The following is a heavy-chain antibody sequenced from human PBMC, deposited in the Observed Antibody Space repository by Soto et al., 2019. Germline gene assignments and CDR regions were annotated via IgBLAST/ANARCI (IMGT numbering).Heavy chain of an antibody. CDR3: ARGRSTVDYYYYYMDV. J-gene: IGHJ6*03. Sequence: ASVTVSCKASGYTFTSYDINWVRQATGQGLEWMGWMNPNSGNTGYAQKFQGRVTMTRNTSISTAYMELSSLRSEDTAVYYCARGRSTVDYYYYYMDVWGKGTTVTVSS. CDR1: GYTFTSYD. V-gene: IGHV1-8*01. CDR2: MNPNSGNT.